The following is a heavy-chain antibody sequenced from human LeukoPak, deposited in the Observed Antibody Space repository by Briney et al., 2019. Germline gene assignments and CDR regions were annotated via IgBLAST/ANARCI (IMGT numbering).Heavy chain of an antibody. CDR2: INWNGGST. CDR1: GFTFDDYG. Sequence: GGSLRLSCAASGFTFDDYGMSWVRQAPGKGLEWVSGINWNGGSTGYADSVKGRFTISRDNAKNSLYLQMNSLRAEDTALYYCARRGGYSYGYAPFDYWGQGTLVTVSS. D-gene: IGHD5-18*01. V-gene: IGHV3-20*04. CDR3: ARRGGYSYGYAPFDY. J-gene: IGHJ4*02.